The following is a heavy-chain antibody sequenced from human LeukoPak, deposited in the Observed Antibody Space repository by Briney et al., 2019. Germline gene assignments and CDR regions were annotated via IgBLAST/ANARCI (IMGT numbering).Heavy chain of an antibody. D-gene: IGHD4-17*01. CDR2: MNHSGST. Sequence: SETLSLTCAVYGGSFSGYYWSWIRQSPGKGLEWIGEMNHSGSTNYNPSLKSRVTISVDTSKNQFSLKLSSVTAADTAVYYCARGPMTTVTNFDYWGQGTLVTVSS. J-gene: IGHJ4*02. CDR3: ARGPMTTVTNFDY. V-gene: IGHV4-34*01. CDR1: GGSFSGYY.